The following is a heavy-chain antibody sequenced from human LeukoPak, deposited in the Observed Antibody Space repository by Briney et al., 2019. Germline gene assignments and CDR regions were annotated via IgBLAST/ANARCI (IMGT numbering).Heavy chain of an antibody. CDR3: ARDTGVGYFDY. D-gene: IGHD4-23*01. J-gene: IGHJ4*02. V-gene: IGHV3-11*04. CDR2: SSSSGSTI. CDR1: GFTFSDYF. Sequence: LRLSCAASGFTFSDYFMSWIRQAPGKGLEWVSYSSSSGSTINYADSVKGRFTISRDNAKNSLYLQMNSLRAEDTAVYYCARDTGVGYFDYWGQGTLVTVSS.